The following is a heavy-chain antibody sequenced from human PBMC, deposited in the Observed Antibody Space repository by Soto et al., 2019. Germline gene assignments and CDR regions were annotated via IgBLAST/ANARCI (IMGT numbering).Heavy chain of an antibody. CDR1: GGSITNYY. V-gene: IGHV4-59*01. CDR3: ARDKLEGNWFDP. CDR2: FFYSGIT. J-gene: IGHJ5*02. Sequence: SETLSLTCTVSGGSITNYYWNWIRQTPGKGLEWIADFFYSGITNSNPSLRSRVTISVDTSKNQFSLRLTSVTAADTAVYYCARDKLEGNWFDPWGQGTLVTVSS.